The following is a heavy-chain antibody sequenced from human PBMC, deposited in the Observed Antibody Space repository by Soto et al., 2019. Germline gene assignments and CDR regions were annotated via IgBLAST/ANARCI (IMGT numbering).Heavy chain of an antibody. CDR2: MNPDSGSA. Sequence: GASVKVSCKASAYTFTNHDINWVRQATGQGLEWMGWMNPDSGSAGYAQKFQGRVTMTRDTSINTAYMELSSLTSDDTAVYYCARAIRTTFGLSITYYFDYWGQGTLVTVSS. V-gene: IGHV1-8*01. D-gene: IGHD3-3*01. CDR3: ARAIRTTFGLSITYYFDY. J-gene: IGHJ4*02. CDR1: AYTFTNHD.